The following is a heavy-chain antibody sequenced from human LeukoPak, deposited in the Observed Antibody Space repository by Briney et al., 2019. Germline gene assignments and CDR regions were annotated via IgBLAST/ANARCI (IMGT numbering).Heavy chain of an antibody. Sequence: GSLRLSFAASGFPFRSYAMRWVRQAPGKGLGWVSAISGSGGSTYYADSVKGRFTISTDNSKNPLYLPMTSLRAADTAVYYCATNSSRGVFDYWGQGTLVTVSS. CDR3: ATNSSRGVFDY. CDR2: ISGSGGST. J-gene: IGHJ4*02. CDR1: GFPFRSYA. V-gene: IGHV3-23*01. D-gene: IGHD6-13*01.